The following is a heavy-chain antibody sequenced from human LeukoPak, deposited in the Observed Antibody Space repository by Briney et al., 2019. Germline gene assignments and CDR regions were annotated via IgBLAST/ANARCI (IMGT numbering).Heavy chain of an antibody. CDR1: GYTFTSYG. CDR3: ARDERVVVTAIGFYFDY. D-gene: IGHD2-21*02. J-gene: IGHJ4*02. CDR2: ISAYNGNT. Sequence: ASVKVSCKASGYTFTSYGISWVRQAPGQGLEWMGWISAYNGNTNYAQKLQGRVTMTTDTSTSTAYMELRSLRSDDTAVYCCARDERVVVTAIGFYFDYWGQGTLVTVSS. V-gene: IGHV1-18*01.